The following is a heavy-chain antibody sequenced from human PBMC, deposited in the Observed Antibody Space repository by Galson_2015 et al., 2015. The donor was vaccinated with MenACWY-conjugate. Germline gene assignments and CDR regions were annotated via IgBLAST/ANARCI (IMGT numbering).Heavy chain of an antibody. J-gene: IGHJ6*02. Sequence: QPGAEVTKPGESLKISCKASGYNFITYWIGWVRQVPGKGLEWVGLISPIDSKTRYSPAFEGRVTISADNSITTAYLQWNSLQASDTAMYYCARHPPGGRGMDVWGQGTTVTVSS. D-gene: IGHD1-26*01. CDR2: ISPIDSKT. CDR1: GYNFITYW. CDR3: ARHPPGGRGMDV. V-gene: IGHV5-51*01.